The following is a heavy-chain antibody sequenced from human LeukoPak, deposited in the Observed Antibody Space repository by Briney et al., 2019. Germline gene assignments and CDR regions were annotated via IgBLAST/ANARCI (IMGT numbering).Heavy chain of an antibody. Sequence: GGSLRLSCAASGFTFSSYGMHWVRQAPGKGLEWVAVISYDGSNKYYADSVKGRFTISRDNSKNTLYLQMNSLRAEDTAVYYCARDLDYWGQGTLVTVSS. V-gene: IGHV3-30*03. CDR3: ARDLDY. CDR2: ISYDGSNK. CDR1: GFTFSSYG. J-gene: IGHJ4*02.